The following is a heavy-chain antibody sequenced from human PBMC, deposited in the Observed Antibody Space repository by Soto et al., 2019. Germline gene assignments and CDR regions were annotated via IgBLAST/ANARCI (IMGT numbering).Heavy chain of an antibody. Sequence: QAHLVESGGGVVQPGRSLRLSCAASGFTFTSYGMHWVRQAPGTRLEWVAVISYDGGLQHYADSVKGRFTISRDNSKNMVLLPMNSLRAEDTAVYYCVSDRGYGHASVPYPWGQGTLVSVSS. CDR2: ISYDGGLQ. V-gene: IGHV3-30*03. J-gene: IGHJ5*02. CDR3: VSDRGYGHASVPYP. CDR1: GFTFTSYG. D-gene: IGHD5-18*01.